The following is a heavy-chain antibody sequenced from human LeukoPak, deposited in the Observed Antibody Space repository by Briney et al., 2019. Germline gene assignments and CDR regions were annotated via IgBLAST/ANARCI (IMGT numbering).Heavy chain of an antibody. D-gene: IGHD3-10*01. V-gene: IGHV1-69*06. CDR3: ARDLPITMVRGVGYYYGMDV. CDR2: ITPIFGTA. Sequence: GASVKVPCKASGGTFSSYAISWVRQAPGQGLEWMGGITPIFGTANYAQKFQGRVTITADKSTSTAYMELSSLRSEDTAVYYCARDLPITMVRGVGYYYGMDVWGKGTTVTVSS. CDR1: GGTFSSYA. J-gene: IGHJ6*04.